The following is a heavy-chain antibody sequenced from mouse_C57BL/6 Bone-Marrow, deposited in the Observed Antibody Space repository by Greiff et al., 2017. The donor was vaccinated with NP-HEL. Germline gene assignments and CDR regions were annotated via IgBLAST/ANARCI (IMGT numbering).Heavy chain of an antibody. Sequence: VQLQQPGAELVKPGASVKLSCKASGYTFTSYCMHWVKQRPGQGLEWIGIINPNSGSTNYNQKFKSKATLTVDKSSSTAYMHLSSLTSEDSAFYDSAIGTVVARDYGGGGTGITVTS. CDR2: INPNSGST. V-gene: IGHV1-64*01. J-gene: IGHJ2*03. D-gene: IGHD1-1*01. CDR1: GYTFTSYC. CDR3: AIGTVVARDY.